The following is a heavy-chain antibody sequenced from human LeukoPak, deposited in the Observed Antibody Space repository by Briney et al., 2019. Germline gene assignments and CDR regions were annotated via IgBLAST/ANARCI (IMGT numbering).Heavy chain of an antibody. V-gene: IGHV4-4*07. CDR3: ARAGYSGYDTNPYYYYTMDV. CDR2: IYTSGST. CDR1: GGSISSYY. D-gene: IGHD5-12*01. Sequence: SETLSLTCTVSGGSISSYYWSWVRQPAGKGLEWIGRIYTSGSTNYNPSLKSRATMSLDTSKNQFSLKLSSVTAADTAVYYCARAGYSGYDTNPYYYYTMDVWGQGTMVTVSS. J-gene: IGHJ6*02.